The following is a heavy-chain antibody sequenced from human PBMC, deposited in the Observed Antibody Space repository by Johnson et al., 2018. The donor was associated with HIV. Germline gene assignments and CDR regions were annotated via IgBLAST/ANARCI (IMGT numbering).Heavy chain of an antibody. CDR1: GFTLSSYA. CDR3: ARDGPTRLVGARGVFDAFDI. D-gene: IGHD1-26*01. J-gene: IGHJ3*02. V-gene: IGHV3-30-3*01. Sequence: QVQLVESGGGVVQPGRSLRLSCAASGFTLSSYAMHWVRQAPGKGLEWAAVISYDGSNKYYADSVKGRFTISRDNSKNTLYLQMNSLRAEDTAGYYCARDGPTRLVGARGVFDAFDIWGQGTMVTVSS. CDR2: ISYDGSNK.